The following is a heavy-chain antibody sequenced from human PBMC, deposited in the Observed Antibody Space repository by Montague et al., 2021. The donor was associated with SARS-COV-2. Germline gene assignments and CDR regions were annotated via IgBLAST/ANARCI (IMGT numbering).Heavy chain of an antibody. CDR1: GFTFSSYS. CDR2: ISSSSSYI. Sequence: FLRLSCAASGFTFSSYSMNWVRQAPGKGLEWVSSISSSSSYIYYADSVKGRFTISRDNAKNSLYLQMNSLRAEDTAVYYCARESPYYGSGSEGFDYWGQGTLVTVSS. V-gene: IGHV3-21*01. J-gene: IGHJ4*02. D-gene: IGHD3-10*01. CDR3: ARESPYYGSGSEGFDY.